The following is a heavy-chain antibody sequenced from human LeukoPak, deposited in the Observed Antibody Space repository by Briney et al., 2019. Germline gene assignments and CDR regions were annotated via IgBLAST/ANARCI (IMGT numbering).Heavy chain of an antibody. J-gene: IGHJ4*02. CDR3: ARSQWLQETYYFDY. Sequence: ASVKVSCKASGGTFSSYAISWVRQAPGQGLEWMGGIIPIFGTANYAQKFQGRVTITTDESTSTAYMELSSLRSEDTAVYYCARSQWLQETYYFDYWGQGTLVTVPS. CDR1: GGTFSSYA. D-gene: IGHD5-24*01. V-gene: IGHV1-69*05. CDR2: IIPIFGTA.